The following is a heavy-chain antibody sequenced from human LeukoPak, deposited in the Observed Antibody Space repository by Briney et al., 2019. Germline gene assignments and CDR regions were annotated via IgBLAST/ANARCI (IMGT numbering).Heavy chain of an antibody. D-gene: IGHD3-9*01. CDR3: ARDRDDILTGGVDY. Sequence: ASVKVSCKASGGTFSSYAISWVRQAPGQGLEWMGGIIPIFGTANYAQKFQGRVTITADESTSTAYMELRSLRSDDTAMYYCARDRDDILTGGVDYWGQGTLVTVSS. CDR1: GGTFSSYA. V-gene: IGHV1-69*13. J-gene: IGHJ4*02. CDR2: IIPIFGTA.